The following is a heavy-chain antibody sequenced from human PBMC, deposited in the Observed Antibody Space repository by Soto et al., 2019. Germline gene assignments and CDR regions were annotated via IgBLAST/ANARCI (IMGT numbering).Heavy chain of an antibody. Sequence: QVQLVQSWPEVKKPGASVKVSCKASGCTFTSYDVNWVRQATGQGLEWMGWMNPNSGNTGYAQKFQGRVTMTRNTSISTAYMELSGLRSEDTAVYYCARELTMIVDNWGQGTLVAVSS. CDR1: GCTFTSYD. D-gene: IGHD3-22*01. J-gene: IGHJ4*02. CDR2: MNPNSGNT. CDR3: ARELTMIVDN. V-gene: IGHV1-8*01.